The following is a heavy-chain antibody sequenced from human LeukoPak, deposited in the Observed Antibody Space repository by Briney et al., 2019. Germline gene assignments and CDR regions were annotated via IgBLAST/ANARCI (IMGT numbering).Heavy chain of an antibody. CDR1: GFTVSSNY. V-gene: IGHV3-53*04. Sequence: GGSLRLSCAASGFTVSSNYMSWVRQAPGKGLEWVSVIYSGGSTYYADSVMGRFTISRHNYRNTLYLQMNSLRAEDTAVYYCARVDTVMAYYFDLWGQGTLVTVSS. D-gene: IGHD5-18*01. CDR2: IYSGGST. J-gene: IGHJ4*02. CDR3: ARVDTVMAYYFDL.